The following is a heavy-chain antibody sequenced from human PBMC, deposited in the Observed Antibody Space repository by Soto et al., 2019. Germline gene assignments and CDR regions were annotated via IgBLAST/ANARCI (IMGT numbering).Heavy chain of an antibody. Sequence: EVQLVESGGGLIQPGGSLRLSCAVSGFTVSNNYMSWVRQAPGKGLEGVSVIYSGGYTAYGDSVKGRFTISRDNSKNTLFLQRTTPGADARALYYGATEPGGGGYWGQGTLVTVSS. V-gene: IGHV3-53*01. CDR3: ATEPGGGGY. CDR2: IYSGGYT. J-gene: IGHJ4*02. CDR1: GFTVSNNY. D-gene: IGHD1-26*01.